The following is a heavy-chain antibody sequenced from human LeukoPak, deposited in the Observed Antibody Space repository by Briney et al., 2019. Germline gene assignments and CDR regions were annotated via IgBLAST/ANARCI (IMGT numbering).Heavy chain of an antibody. J-gene: IGHJ4*02. Sequence: SETLSLTCTVSGGSISSSSYYWGWIRQPPGKGLEWIGSIYYSGSTYYNPSLKSRVTISVDTSKNQFSLKLSSVTAADTAVYYCARGRRLAVAGTNGPLDYWGQGTLVTVSS. CDR3: ARGRRLAVAGTNGPLDY. D-gene: IGHD6-19*01. CDR1: GGSISSSSYY. CDR2: IYYSGST. V-gene: IGHV4-39*01.